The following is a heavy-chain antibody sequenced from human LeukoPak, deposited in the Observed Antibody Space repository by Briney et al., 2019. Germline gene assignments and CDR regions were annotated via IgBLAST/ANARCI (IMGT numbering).Heavy chain of an antibody. CDR2: ISTYNGNT. D-gene: IGHD2-15*01. CDR3: ARDSPEYFGGGSATFTPDH. CDR1: GYTFTSYG. V-gene: IGHV1-18*01. Sequence: ASVKVSCKASGYTFTSYGISWVRQAPGQGLEWLGWISTYNGNTNSEQKVQGRVTMTTDTSTSTVYMELRSLRSDDTAVYFCARDSPEYFGGGSATFTPDHWGQGTQVTVSS. J-gene: IGHJ4*02.